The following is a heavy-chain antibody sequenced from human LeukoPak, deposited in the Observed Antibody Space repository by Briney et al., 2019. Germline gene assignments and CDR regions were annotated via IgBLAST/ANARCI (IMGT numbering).Heavy chain of an antibody. CDR3: ARDGGSMVRRSYYYYMDV. D-gene: IGHD3-10*01. CDR2: INPSGDSP. J-gene: IGHJ6*03. Sequence: ASVKVSCKASGYTFSDYYMHWVRQAPGQGLEWMGIINPSGDSPTYAQKFQGRVTMTRDMSTSTVYMELSSLRSEDTAVYYCARDGGSMVRRSYYYYMDVWGKGTTVTVSS. CDR1: GYTFSDYY. V-gene: IGHV1-46*01.